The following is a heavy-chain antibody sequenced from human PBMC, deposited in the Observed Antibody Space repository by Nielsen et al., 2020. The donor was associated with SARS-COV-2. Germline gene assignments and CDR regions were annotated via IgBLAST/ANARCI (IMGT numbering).Heavy chain of an antibody. V-gene: IGHV4-39*06. D-gene: IGHD2-2*02. J-gene: IGHJ5*02. CDR2: INHSGST. Sequence: SETLSLTCTVSGGSISSSSYYWSWIRQPPGKGLVWIGEINHSGSTNYNPSLKSRVIISVDTSKNQFPLKLSSVTAADTAVYYCARGRGSYCSSTSCYTMGWFDPWGQGTLVTVSS. CDR3: ARGRGSYCSSTSCYTMGWFDP. CDR1: GGSISSSSYY.